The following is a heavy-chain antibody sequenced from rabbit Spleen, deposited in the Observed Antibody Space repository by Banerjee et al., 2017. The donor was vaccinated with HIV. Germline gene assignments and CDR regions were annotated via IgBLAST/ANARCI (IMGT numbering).Heavy chain of an antibody. CDR1: GFSFSNKAV. J-gene: IGHJ4*01. V-gene: IGHV1S45*01. Sequence: QEQLVESGGGLVQPGGSLKLSCTASGFSFSNKAVMCWVRQAPGKGLEWIACINVITGKAVYASWTKGRFTFSKTSSTTVTLQMTSLTAADTATYFCARDLVAVIGWNFNLWGPGTLVTVS. CDR2: INVITGKA. CDR3: ARDLVAVIGWNFNL. D-gene: IGHD1-1*01.